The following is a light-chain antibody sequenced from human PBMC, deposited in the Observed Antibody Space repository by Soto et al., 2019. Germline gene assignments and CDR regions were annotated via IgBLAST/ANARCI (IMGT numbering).Light chain of an antibody. CDR3: LQYNDWPPIT. J-gene: IGKJ5*01. Sequence: EIMMTQSPATLSVSPGESATLSCRASQSVRNNLAWYQHQPGQAPRLLIYYASTRATGIPARFSGSGSGTEFTLTISSLQSEDFALYSCLQYNDWPPITFVQGTRLEIK. V-gene: IGKV3-15*01. CDR2: YAS. CDR1: QSVRNN.